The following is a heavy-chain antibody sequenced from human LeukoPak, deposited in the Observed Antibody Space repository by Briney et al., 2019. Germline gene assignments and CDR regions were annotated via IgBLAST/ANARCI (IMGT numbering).Heavy chain of an antibody. J-gene: IGHJ4*02. CDR3: ARVGQGSGWYFDY. D-gene: IGHD6-19*01. V-gene: IGHV4-4*07. CDR2: TYISGST. Sequence: PSETLSLTCTVSGGSISGYYWSWIRQPAGKGREWIGRTYISGSTNYSPSLKSRLTMSVDTSKNQFSLKLSSVTAADTTVYYCARVGQGSGWYFDYWGQGTLVTVSS. CDR1: GGSISGYY.